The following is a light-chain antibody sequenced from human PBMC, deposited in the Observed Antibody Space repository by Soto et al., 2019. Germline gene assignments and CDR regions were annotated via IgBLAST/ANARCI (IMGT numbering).Light chain of an antibody. CDR1: QSVARSY. CDR3: QQYAISPLT. V-gene: IGKV3-20*01. J-gene: IGKJ4*01. Sequence: ENVLTXXPXXXXLSPGERATLSCRASQSVARSYLAWYQQRPGQSPRLLIYDASNRATGVPDRFSGSGSGSDFTLTISRLEPEDFAVYYCQQYAISPLTFGGGTKLQIK. CDR2: DAS.